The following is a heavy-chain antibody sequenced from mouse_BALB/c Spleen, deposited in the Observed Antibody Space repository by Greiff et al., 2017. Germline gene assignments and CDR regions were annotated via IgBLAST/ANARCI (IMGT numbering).Heavy chain of an antibody. Sequence: VQLQQSGGGLVQPGESLKLSCESNEYEFPSHDMSWVRKTPEKRLELVAAINSDGGSTYYPDTMERRFIISRDNTKKTLYLQMSSLRSEDTALYYCARQDRYDYAMDYWGQGTSVTVSS. V-gene: IGHV5-2*01. J-gene: IGHJ4*01. CDR2: INSDGGST. CDR1: EYEFPSHD. CDR3: ARQDRYDYAMDY. D-gene: IGHD2-14*01.